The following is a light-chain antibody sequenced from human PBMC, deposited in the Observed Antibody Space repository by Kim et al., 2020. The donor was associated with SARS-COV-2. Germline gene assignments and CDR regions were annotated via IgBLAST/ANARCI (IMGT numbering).Light chain of an antibody. V-gene: IGLV3-1*01. Sequence: SYELTQPPSVSVSPGQTASITCPGDNLGDKYACWYQQKPGQSPVLVIYQDSKRPSGIPERFSGSNSGNTATLTISGTQAMVEADYYCQAWDSSTAVFGGG. CDR1: NLGDKY. J-gene: IGLJ2*01. CDR2: QDS. CDR3: QAWDSSTAV.